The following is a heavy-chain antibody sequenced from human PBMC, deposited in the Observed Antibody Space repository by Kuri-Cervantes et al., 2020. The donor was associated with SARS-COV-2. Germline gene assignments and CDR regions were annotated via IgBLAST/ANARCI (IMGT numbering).Heavy chain of an antibody. CDR1: GGSSSDDK. V-gene: IGHV4-34*01. Sequence: SQTLSLTCAVYGGSSSDDKWSWIRQAPGKGLEWVGEITESGSTNYNPSLKGRVSMSVDTSKKQFSLKLSSVTAADTAVYYCARGVGAAVAGTLITIYYYYGMDVWGQGTTVTVSS. CDR3: ARGVGAAVAGTLITIYYYYGMDV. J-gene: IGHJ6*02. CDR2: ITESGST. D-gene: IGHD6-19*01.